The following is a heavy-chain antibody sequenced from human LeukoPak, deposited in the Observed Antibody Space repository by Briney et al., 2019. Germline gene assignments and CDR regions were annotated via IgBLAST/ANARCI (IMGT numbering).Heavy chain of an antibody. Sequence: ASVKVSCKASVYTFTSYDINWVRQATGQGLEWMGWMNPNSGNTGYAQKFQGRVTITRNTSISTAYMELSSLRSEDTAVYYCARVLRCSSTSCYKGPLDYYYYMDVWGKGTTVTVSS. CDR2: MNPNSGNT. CDR3: ARVLRCSSTSCYKGPLDYYYYMDV. J-gene: IGHJ6*03. V-gene: IGHV1-8*03. D-gene: IGHD2-2*02. CDR1: VYTFTSYD.